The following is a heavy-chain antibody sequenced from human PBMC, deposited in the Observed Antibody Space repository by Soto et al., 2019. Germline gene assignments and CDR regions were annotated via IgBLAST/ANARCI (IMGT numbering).Heavy chain of an antibody. CDR2: MYYSGST. V-gene: IGHV4-59*01. D-gene: IGHD5-12*01. J-gene: IGHJ4*02. CDR1: GGSISSYY. Sequence: SETLSLTCTVSGGSISSYYWTWIRQPPGKGLEWIGYMYYSGSTNYNPSLKSRVTISVDTSKNQFSLKLSSVTAADTAVYYCARGGYTSIDYWGQGTLVTVSS. CDR3: ARGGYTSIDY.